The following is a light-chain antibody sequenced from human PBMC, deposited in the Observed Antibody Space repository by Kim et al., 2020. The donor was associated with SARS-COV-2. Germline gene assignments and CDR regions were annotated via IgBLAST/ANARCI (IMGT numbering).Light chain of an antibody. CDR3: QHRRT. V-gene: IGKV3-15*01. CDR1: QSVSSN. J-gene: IGKJ2*01. Sequence: PATLSVSPGESAPLSCRARQSVSSNLAWYQQKPGQAPRLLIYGASTRATGIPARFSGSGSGTEFTLTISSLQSEDFAVYYCQHRRTFGQGTKLEI. CDR2: GAS.